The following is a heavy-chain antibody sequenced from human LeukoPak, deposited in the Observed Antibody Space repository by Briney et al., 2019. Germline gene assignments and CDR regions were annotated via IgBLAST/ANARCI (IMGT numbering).Heavy chain of an antibody. Sequence: GASVKVSCKASGYTFTSYGISWVRQAPGQGLEWMGWMNPNSGNTGYAQKFQGRVTMTRNTSISTAYMELSSLRSEDTAVYYCARGGRYSYGTQFDYWGQGTLVTVS. J-gene: IGHJ4*02. CDR1: GYTFTSYG. V-gene: IGHV1-8*02. CDR2: MNPNSGNT. D-gene: IGHD5-18*01. CDR3: ARGGRYSYGTQFDY.